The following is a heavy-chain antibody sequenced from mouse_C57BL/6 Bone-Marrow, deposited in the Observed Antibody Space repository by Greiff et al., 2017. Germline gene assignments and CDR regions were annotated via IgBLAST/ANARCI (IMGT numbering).Heavy chain of an antibody. J-gene: IGHJ4*01. CDR1: GFTFSNYW. CDR2: IRLKSDNYAT. CDR3: TGCYAMDY. Sequence: LQQSGGGLVQPGGSMKLSCVASGFTFSNYWMNWVRQSPEKGLEWVAQIRLKSDNYATHYAESVKGRFTISRDDSKSSVYLQMNNLRAEDTGIYYCTGCYAMDYWGQGTSVTVSS. V-gene: IGHV6-3*01.